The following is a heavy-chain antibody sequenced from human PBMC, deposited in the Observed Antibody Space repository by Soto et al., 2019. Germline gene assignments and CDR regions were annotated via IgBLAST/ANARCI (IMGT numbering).Heavy chain of an antibody. CDR1: GGSISSGGYS. D-gene: IGHD3-16*01. Sequence: SGTLSLTCAVSGGSISSGGYSWSWIRQPPGKGLEWIGYIYHSGSTYYNPSLKSRVTISVDRSKNQFSLKLSSVTAADTAVYYCARGGLYDYYYYGMDVWGQGTTVTVSS. V-gene: IGHV4-30-2*01. J-gene: IGHJ6*02. CDR3: ARGGLYDYYYYGMDV. CDR2: IYHSGST.